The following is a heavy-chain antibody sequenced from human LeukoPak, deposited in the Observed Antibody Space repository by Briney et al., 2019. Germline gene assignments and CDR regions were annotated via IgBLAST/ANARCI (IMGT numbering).Heavy chain of an antibody. CDR2: IYYTGST. J-gene: IGHJ4*02. CDR3: ARHDGTTLPFDY. D-gene: IGHD1-1*01. V-gene: IGHV4-59*08. Sequence: SETLSLTCNVSGGYISTYYWSWIRQPPGKGLEWIGYIYYTGSTNYNPSLKSRVTISVDTSKNQFSLKLSSVTAADTAVYYCARHDGTTLPFDYWGQGTLVTVSS. CDR1: GGYISTYY.